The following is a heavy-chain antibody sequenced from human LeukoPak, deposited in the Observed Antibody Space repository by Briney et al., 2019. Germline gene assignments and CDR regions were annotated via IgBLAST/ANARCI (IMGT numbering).Heavy chain of an antibody. CDR3: ARRGVGVIVSNDAFAI. D-gene: IGHD2-21*01. V-gene: IGHV4-39*01. Sequence: SETLSLTCTVSGGSISSMTYYWGWIRQPPGKGREWIGNVYHSGSTYYNPSLESRVTISIDTSRNQFSLKLSSVTAADTAVYYCARRGVGVIVSNDAFAIWGRGTMVTVSS. J-gene: IGHJ3*02. CDR2: VYHSGST. CDR1: GGSISSMTYY.